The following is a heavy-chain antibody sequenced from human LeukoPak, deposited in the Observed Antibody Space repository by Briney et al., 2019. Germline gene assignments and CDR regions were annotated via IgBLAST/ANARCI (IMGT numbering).Heavy chain of an antibody. CDR2: INPNSGGT. CDR1: GYTFTGYY. D-gene: IGHD6-13*01. V-gene: IGHV1-2*02. CDR3: ARIVPIAAAGDDY. Sequence: ASVEVSCKASGYTFTGYYMHWVRQAPGQGLEWMGWINPNSGGTNYAQKFQGRVTMTRDTSISTAYMELSRLRSDDTAVYYCARIVPIAAAGDDYWGQGTLVTVSS. J-gene: IGHJ4*02.